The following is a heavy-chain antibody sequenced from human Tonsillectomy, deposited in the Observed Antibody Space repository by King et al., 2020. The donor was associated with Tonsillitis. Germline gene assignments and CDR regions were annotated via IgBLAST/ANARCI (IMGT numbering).Heavy chain of an antibody. V-gene: IGHV3-11*06. Sequence: VQLVESGGGLVKPGGSLRLSCAASGFTFSDDYRSWIRQAPGKGLEWISYISSNSRYTNYADSVKGRFTVSRDNTKKSLYLQMNSLRAEDTAVYYCARELDKYAFYYCGQGTLVTVSS. CDR3: ARELDKYAFYY. CDR2: ISSNSRYT. D-gene: IGHD2-2*01. CDR1: GFTFSDDY. J-gene: IGHJ4*02.